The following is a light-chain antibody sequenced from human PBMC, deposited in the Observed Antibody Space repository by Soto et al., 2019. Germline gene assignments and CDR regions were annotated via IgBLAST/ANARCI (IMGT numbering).Light chain of an antibody. CDR2: QDN. CDR3: QAWDSSTHYV. J-gene: IGLJ1*01. V-gene: IGLV3-1*01. Sequence: SYELTQPPSVSVSPGQTASITCSGDNLGNKYASWYQQKPGQSPVLVIFQDNKRPSGIPERFSGSNSGDTATLIISGTQAMDEADYYCQAWDSSTHYVFGTGTKVTVL. CDR1: NLGNKY.